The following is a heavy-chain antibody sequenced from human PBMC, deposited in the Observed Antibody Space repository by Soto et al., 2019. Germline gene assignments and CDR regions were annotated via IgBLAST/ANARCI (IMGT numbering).Heavy chain of an antibody. J-gene: IGHJ3*02. CDR1: GYSFTSYW. Sequence: GESLKISCKGSGYSFTSYWIGWVRPMPGKGQEWMGIIYPGDSDTRYSPSFQGQVTISADKSISTAYLQWSSLKASDTAMYYCARSVPNIVATIGAFDIWGQGTMVTVSS. V-gene: IGHV5-51*01. CDR2: IYPGDSDT. CDR3: ARSVPNIVATIGAFDI. D-gene: IGHD5-12*01.